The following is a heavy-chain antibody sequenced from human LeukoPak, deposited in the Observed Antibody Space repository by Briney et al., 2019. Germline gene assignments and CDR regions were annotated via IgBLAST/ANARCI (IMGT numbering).Heavy chain of an antibody. J-gene: IGHJ4*02. V-gene: IGHV3-23*01. Sequence: QTGGSLRLSCAASGFTFSSYAMSWVRQAPGMGLEWVSAISASGGSTYYADSVKGRFTISRDSSKSTLYLQMNTLRPEDTAVYYCAKRIATAGPYFDYWGQGALVTVSS. CDR3: AKRIATAGPYFDY. D-gene: IGHD6-13*01. CDR1: GFTFSSYA. CDR2: ISASGGST.